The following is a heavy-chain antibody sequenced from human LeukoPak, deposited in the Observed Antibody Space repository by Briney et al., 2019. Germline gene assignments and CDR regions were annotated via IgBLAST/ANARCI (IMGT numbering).Heavy chain of an antibody. V-gene: IGHV3-66*01. J-gene: IGHJ4*02. D-gene: IGHD3-9*01. CDR3: ARDRLHYDSLTGYPAD. CDR2: IYSGGST. CDR1: GFTVSSNY. Sequence: GESLRLSCADSGFTVSSNYMRWVRQAPGKGLEWVSVIYSGGSTHYADSVKGRFTISRDNSKNTLYLQMNSLRAEDTAVYYCARDRLHYDSLTGYPADWGQGTLVTVSS.